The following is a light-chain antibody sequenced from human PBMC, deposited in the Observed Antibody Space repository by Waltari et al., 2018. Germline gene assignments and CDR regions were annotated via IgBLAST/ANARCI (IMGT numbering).Light chain of an antibody. V-gene: IGKV3-15*01. CDR2: GAS. CDR3: QQYNNWPPFT. CDR1: QSVSSN. Sequence: EIVMTQSPATLSVSPGERATLSCRASQSVSSNLAWYQQKPGQAPRHRIYGASTRSTGIPARFSGSGSGTEFTLTISSLQSEDFAVYYCQQYNNWPPFTFGPGTKVDIK. J-gene: IGKJ3*01.